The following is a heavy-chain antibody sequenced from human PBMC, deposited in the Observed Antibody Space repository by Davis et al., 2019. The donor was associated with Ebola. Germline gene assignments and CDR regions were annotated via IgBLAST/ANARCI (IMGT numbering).Heavy chain of an antibody. CDR2: IYPGDSDT. D-gene: IGHD4-11*01. V-gene: IGHV5-51*01. CDR1: GYSFPSYW. J-gene: IGHJ6*02. Sequence: GGSLSLSCKGSGYSFPSYWIGWVRQMPGKGLEWMGIIYPGDSDTRYSPSFQGQVTISADKSISTAYLQWSSLKASDTAMYYCARTGDYSRGYYYYGMDVWGQGTTVTVSS. CDR3: ARTGDYSRGYYYYGMDV.